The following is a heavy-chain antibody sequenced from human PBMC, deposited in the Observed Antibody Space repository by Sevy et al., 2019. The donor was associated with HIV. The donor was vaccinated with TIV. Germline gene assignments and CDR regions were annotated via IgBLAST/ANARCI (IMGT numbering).Heavy chain of an antibody. CDR3: ATTKDYYDSSGYPFDY. Sequence: ASVKVSCKVSGYTLTEFSMHWVRQAPGKGLEWMGSFDPEDGNTVYAQKFQGRVTMTGDTSTDTAYMELSSLRSKDTAMYYCATTKDYYDSSGYPFDYWGHGTLVTVSS. J-gene: IGHJ4*01. CDR2: FDPEDGNT. V-gene: IGHV1-24*01. D-gene: IGHD3-22*01. CDR1: GYTLTEFS.